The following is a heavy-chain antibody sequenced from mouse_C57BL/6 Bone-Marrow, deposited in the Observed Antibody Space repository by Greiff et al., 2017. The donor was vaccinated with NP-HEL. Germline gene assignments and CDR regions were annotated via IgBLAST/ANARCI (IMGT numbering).Heavy chain of an antibody. D-gene: IGHD4-1*01. J-gene: IGHJ2*01. CDR3: ASNWEKRSYFDY. Sequence: EVQVVESGGGLVKPGGSLKLSCAASGFTFSSYAMSWVRQTPEKRLEWVATISDGGSYTYYPDTVKGRFTIFRDNAKNNLYLQMSHLKYEDTAMYYCASNWEKRSYFDYWGQGTTLAVSA. V-gene: IGHV5-4*01. CDR1: GFTFSSYA. CDR2: ISDGGSYT.